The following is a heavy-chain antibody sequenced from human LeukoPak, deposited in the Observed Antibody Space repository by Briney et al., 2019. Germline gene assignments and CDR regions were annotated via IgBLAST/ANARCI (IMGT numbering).Heavy chain of an antibody. CDR1: GFTFSSYA. CDR2: ISGSGGST. D-gene: IGHD3-22*01. Sequence: GGSLRLSCAASGFTFSSYAMSWVRQAPGKGLEWVSAISGSGGSTYYADSVKGRFTISRDNSKNTLYLQMNSLRAEDTAVYYCAKDNRDYYDGSGYPWGSDAFDIWGQGTMVTVTS. V-gene: IGHV3-23*01. CDR3: AKDNRDYYDGSGYPWGSDAFDI. J-gene: IGHJ3*02.